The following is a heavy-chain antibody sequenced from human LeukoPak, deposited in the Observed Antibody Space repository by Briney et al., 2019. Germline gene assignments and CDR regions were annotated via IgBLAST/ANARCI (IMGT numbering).Heavy chain of an antibody. J-gene: IGHJ4*02. V-gene: IGHV4-59*01. CDR1: GGSLSTYY. D-gene: IGHD6-13*01. CDR3: ARYSSTWVSIDY. Sequence: SETLSLTCTVFGGSLSTYYWSWIRQPPGKGLEWIGYIYYSGSTNYNPSLKSRVTISVDTSKNQFSLKLNSVTAADTAVYYCARYSSTWVSIDYWGQGTLVTVSS. CDR2: IYYSGST.